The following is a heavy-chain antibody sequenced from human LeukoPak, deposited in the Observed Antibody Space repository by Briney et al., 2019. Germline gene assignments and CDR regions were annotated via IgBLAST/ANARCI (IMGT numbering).Heavy chain of an antibody. Sequence: SETLSLTCTVSGGSISGYHWNWIRQPPGKGLEWIGYISYDGPTNYNPSLKSRVTISLDTSKNQFSLKLSSVSAADTAVYYCARQGRAGTTFDYWGQGTLVTVSS. D-gene: IGHD6-19*01. J-gene: IGHJ4*02. CDR3: ARQGRAGTTFDY. CDR2: ISYDGPT. CDR1: GGSISGYH. V-gene: IGHV4-59*01.